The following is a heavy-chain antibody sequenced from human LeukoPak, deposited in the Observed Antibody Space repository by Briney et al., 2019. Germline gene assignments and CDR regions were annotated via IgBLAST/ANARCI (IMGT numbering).Heavy chain of an antibody. CDR3: AKEPPYYYSSSGLDY. D-gene: IGHD3-22*01. Sequence: GGSLRLSCTASGFTFDESAMHWVRQPPGKGLKWFSLISGDGGSTYSAASVKGRFTISRDNSKNSLYLQMNSLRSEDTAFYYCAKEPPYYYSSSGLDYWARGTLVTVSS. J-gene: IGHJ4*02. V-gene: IGHV3-43*02. CDR1: GFTFDESA. CDR2: ISGDGGST.